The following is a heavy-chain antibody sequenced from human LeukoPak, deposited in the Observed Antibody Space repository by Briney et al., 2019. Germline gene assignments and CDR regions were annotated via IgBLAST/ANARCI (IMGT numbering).Heavy chain of an antibody. V-gene: IGHV3-7*01. CDR2: IKQDRIEK. D-gene: IGHD3-22*01. J-gene: IGHJ3*01. CDR1: GFSISGSV. Sequence: GGSLRLSCTASGFSISGSVMTWVRQAPGKGLEGVANIKQDRIEKVYVDSVKGRFTILRDNAKNSLSLQMNTLSAEDTAVYFCFRDPYYDGPSYGAFNFWGQGTIVTVSS. CDR3: FRDPYYDGPSYGAFNF.